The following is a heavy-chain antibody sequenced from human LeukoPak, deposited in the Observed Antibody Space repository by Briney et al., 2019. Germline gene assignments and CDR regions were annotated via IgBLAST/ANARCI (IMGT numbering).Heavy chain of an antibody. J-gene: IGHJ5*02. D-gene: IGHD3-22*01. CDR3: ARDLRDTSGFSLTWFDP. Sequence: PSETLSLTCTVSGGSISSFYWSWIRQPAGKGLEWIGRIYSSGSTDYNPSLKGRVTMSVDMSKNQFSLKLSSVTAADTAVYYCARDLRDTSGFSLTWFDPWGQGTLVTVSS. CDR1: GGSISSFY. V-gene: IGHV4-4*07. CDR2: IYSSGST.